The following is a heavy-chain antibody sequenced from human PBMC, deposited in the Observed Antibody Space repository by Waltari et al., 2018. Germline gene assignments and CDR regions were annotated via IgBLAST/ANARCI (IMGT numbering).Heavy chain of an antibody. D-gene: IGHD3-16*01. CDR1: GGSVSSGSHY. Sequence: QMQLQESGPGLVKPSETLSLICTVSGGSVSSGSHYWSWIRQPPGKGLEWIGDVYYIGTTHNNPALKSRVTISRDTSKNQFSLRLTSVTAADTAMYYCARDGDRFGSPFNYWGQGTRVTVSS. CDR2: VYYIGTT. J-gene: IGHJ4*02. V-gene: IGHV4-61*01. CDR3: ARDGDRFGSPFNY.